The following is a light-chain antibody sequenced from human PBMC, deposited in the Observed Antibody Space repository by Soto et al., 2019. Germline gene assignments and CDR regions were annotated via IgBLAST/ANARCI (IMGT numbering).Light chain of an antibody. CDR3: AAWDDSLNGRV. V-gene: IGLV1-44*01. CDR1: RSNIGSNT. CDR2: SNN. J-gene: IGLJ3*02. Sequence: QSVLTQPPSASGTPGQRVTISCSGSRSNIGSNTVNWYQHLPGTAPKLLIYSNNQRPSGVPDRFSGSKSGTSASLAISGLQFEDEADYYCAAWDDSLNGRVFGGRTKVTLL.